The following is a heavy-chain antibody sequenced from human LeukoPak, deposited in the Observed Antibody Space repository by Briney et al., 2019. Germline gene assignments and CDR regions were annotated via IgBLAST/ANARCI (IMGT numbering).Heavy chain of an antibody. J-gene: IGHJ4*02. Sequence: ASVTVSCTASGYTFTSYAMHWVRQAPGQRLEWMGWINAGNGNTKYSQKFQGRVTITRDTSASTAYMELSSLRSEDTAVYYCARSRTYCSGGSCYFDYWGQGTLVTVSS. D-gene: IGHD2-15*01. V-gene: IGHV1-3*01. CDR3: ARSRTYCSGGSCYFDY. CDR2: INAGNGNT. CDR1: GYTFTSYA.